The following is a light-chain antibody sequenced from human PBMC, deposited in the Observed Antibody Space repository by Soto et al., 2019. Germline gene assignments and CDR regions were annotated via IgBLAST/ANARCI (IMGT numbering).Light chain of an antibody. V-gene: IGKV3D-15*01. CDR1: QSVGSD. Sequence: EIVMTQSPATLSVSXXXXXXXXXXASQSVGSDLAWYQQKPGQAPRLVIYDIFTRATGVPTRISGSGSGTEFTLTISRLEPEDFAVYYCQQYGNSLWTFGQGTKVDIK. J-gene: IGKJ1*01. CDR3: QQYGNSLWT. CDR2: DIF.